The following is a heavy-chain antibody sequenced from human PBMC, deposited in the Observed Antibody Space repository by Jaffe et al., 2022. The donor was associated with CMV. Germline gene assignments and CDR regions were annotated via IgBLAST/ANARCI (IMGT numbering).Heavy chain of an antibody. CDR2: IYYSGST. J-gene: IGHJ4*02. CDR1: GGSISSYY. D-gene: IGHD6-13*01. Sequence: QVQLQESGPGLVKPSETLSLTCTVSGGSISSYYWSWIRQPPGKGLEWIGYIYYSGSTNYNPSLKSRVTISVDTSKNQFSLKLSSVTAADTAVYYCAREQQPYYFDYWGQGTLVTVSS. CDR3: AREQQPYYFDY. V-gene: IGHV4-59*01.